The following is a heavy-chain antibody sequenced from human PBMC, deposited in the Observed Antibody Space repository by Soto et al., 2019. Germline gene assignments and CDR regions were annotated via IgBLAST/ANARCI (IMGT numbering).Heavy chain of an antibody. CDR3: ARAVVAGDFDY. J-gene: IGHJ4*02. V-gene: IGHV4-34*01. Sequence: SETLSLTCAAYGGSFSGYYWSWIRQPPGKGLEWIGEINHSGSTNYNPSLKSRVTISVDTSKNQFSLKLGSVTAADTAVYYCARAVVAGDFDYWGQGTLVTVSS. CDR2: INHSGST. D-gene: IGHD2-21*01. CDR1: GGSFSGYY.